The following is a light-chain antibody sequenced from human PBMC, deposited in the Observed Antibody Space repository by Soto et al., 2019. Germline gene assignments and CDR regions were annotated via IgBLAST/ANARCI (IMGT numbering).Light chain of an antibody. CDR3: QQRSNWPRT. V-gene: IGKV3-11*01. CDR1: QSVSSY. J-gene: IGKJ1*01. Sequence: EIVLPQSPATLSLSPGERATLSCRASQSVSSYLAWYQQKPGQAPRLLIYDASNRATGIPARFSGSGSGTDFTLTISSLEPEDFAVYYCQQRSNWPRTFGQGTKVDIK. CDR2: DAS.